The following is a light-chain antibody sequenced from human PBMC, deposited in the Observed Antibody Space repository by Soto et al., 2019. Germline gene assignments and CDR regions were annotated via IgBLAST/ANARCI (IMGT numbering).Light chain of an antibody. CDR2: KDN. CDR1: NSNIGSNS. J-gene: IGLJ3*02. CDR3: ATWDGSLGGPV. Sequence: QSVLTQPPSASGTPGQRVSISCSGSNSNIGSNSVSWYQQFPGTAPKLLVYKDNQRPSGVTDRFSGSKSGTSASLAISGLRSEDEADYHCATWDGSLGGPVFGGGTKVTVL. V-gene: IGLV1-47*01.